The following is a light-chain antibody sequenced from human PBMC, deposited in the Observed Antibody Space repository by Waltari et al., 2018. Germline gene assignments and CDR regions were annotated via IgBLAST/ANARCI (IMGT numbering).Light chain of an antibody. Sequence: AIQMTQSPSSLSAYVGDRVTITCRASQGIRTELGWYQQIPGTAPKLLIYASTLEFGVPSRFSGSGSGTDFSLTIDGLQPEDIATYYCQQYDKLPSTFGQGTRLEIE. V-gene: IGKV1-6*01. CDR2: AS. CDR1: QGIRTE. CDR3: QQYDKLPST. J-gene: IGKJ5*01.